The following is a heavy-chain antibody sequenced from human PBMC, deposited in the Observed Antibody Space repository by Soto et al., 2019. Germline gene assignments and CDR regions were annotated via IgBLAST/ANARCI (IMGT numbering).Heavy chain of an antibody. D-gene: IGHD2-2*03. V-gene: IGHV3-23*01. CDR2: IYGGGNGP. CDR3: AKMEGMDPWAYSFDY. Sequence: EVQVLESGGGLVQPGGSLSLSCAATGFTFSDLAMSWVRRAPGKGLEWFSRIYGGGNGPHYADSVKGRVTISRDNSKNTLYLQMNSLRAEDTAVYYCAKMEGMDPWAYSFDYWGQGTLVTVSS. J-gene: IGHJ4*02. CDR1: GFTFSDLA.